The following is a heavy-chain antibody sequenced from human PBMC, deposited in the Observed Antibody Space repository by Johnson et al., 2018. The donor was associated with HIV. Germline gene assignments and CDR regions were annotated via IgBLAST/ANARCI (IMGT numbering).Heavy chain of an antibody. CDR2: IWYDGREK. V-gene: IGHV3-33*01. CDR3: ARAGVGAGAFDI. D-gene: IGHD1-26*01. Sequence: QVQLVESGGGVVQPGWSLRLSCAASGFTFSTYGMHWVRQAPGKGLEWVALIWYDGREKDYADSVKGRFTISRDNAKNSLYLQMNSLRAGDTAVYYCARAGVGAGAFDIWGQGTMVTVSS. J-gene: IGHJ3*02. CDR1: GFTFSTYG.